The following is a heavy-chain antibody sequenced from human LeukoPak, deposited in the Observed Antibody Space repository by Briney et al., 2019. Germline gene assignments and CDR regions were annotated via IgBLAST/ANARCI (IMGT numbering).Heavy chain of an antibody. CDR3: ARYLDTTVTMKGMDV. D-gene: IGHD4-17*01. CDR2: INHSGST. Sequence: SETLSLTCTVSGDSISTYYWSWIRQPPGKGLEWIGEINHSGSTNYNPSLKSRVTISVDTSKNQFSLRLTSVTAADTAVYYFARYLDTTVTMKGMDVWGNGTTVNVSS. CDR1: GDSISTYY. J-gene: IGHJ6*04. V-gene: IGHV4-59*12.